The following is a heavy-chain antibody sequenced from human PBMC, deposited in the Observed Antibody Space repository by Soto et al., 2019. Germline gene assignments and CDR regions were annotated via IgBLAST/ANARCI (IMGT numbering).Heavy chain of an antibody. V-gene: IGHV5-51*01. J-gene: IGHJ6*02. CDR1: GYSFTSYW. CDR2: IYPGDSDT. D-gene: IGHD2-2*01. CDR3: ARHYCSSTSCYPVYYYYYGMDV. Sequence: GESLKISCKGSGYSFTSYWIGWVRQMPGKGLEWMGIIYPGDSDTRYSPSFQGQVTISADKSISTAYLQWSSLKVSDTAMYYCARHYCSSTSCYPVYYYYYGMDVWGQGTTVTVSS.